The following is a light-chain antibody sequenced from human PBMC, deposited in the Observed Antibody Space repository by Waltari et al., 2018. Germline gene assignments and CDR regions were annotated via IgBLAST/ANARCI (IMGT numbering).Light chain of an antibody. CDR3: SSYAGLGPVL. J-gene: IGLJ2*01. Sequence: QSALTQPASVSGSPGQSITISCTGLSTNVGRYDFVSWYQQHPDRAPKVVISGDNKRPSGVPNRFAASNSGNTASLTISGLQAEDEAHYYCSSYAGLGPVLFGGGTKLTV. CDR1: STNVGRYDF. CDR2: GDN. V-gene: IGLV2-23*01.